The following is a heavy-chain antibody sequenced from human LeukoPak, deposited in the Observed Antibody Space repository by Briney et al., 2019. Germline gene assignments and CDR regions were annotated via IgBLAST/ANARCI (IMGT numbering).Heavy chain of an antibody. CDR1: GYTFSDYH. CDR2: INPNSGGV. CDR3: AREGMAGGFDY. J-gene: IGHJ4*02. D-gene: IGHD2-8*02. Sequence: GASVKVSCKPSGYTFSDYHIHWVRQAPGQGPEWMGWINPNSGGVDYAQKFQGWVTMTRDTSINTAYMELSRLRSDGTAVYYCAREGMAGGFDYWGQGTLVTVSS. V-gene: IGHV1-2*04.